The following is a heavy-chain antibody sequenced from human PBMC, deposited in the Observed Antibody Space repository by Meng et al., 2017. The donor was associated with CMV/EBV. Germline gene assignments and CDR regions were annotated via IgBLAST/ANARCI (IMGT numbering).Heavy chain of an antibody. CDR2: ISWNSGSI. V-gene: IGHV3-9*01. CDR1: GFTFDDYA. Sequence: SLRLSCAASGFTFDDYAMHWVRQAPGKGLEWVSGISWNSGSIGYADSVKGRFTISRDNAKNSLYLQMNSLRAEDTALYYCAKATSDYDYVSYFDYWGQGTLVTVSS. D-gene: IGHD3-16*01. J-gene: IGHJ4*02. CDR3: AKATSDYDYVSYFDY.